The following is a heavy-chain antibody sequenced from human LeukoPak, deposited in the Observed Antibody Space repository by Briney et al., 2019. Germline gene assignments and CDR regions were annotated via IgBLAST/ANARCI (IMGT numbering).Heavy chain of an antibody. D-gene: IGHD2-21*02. CDR2: IYYSGST. Sequence: SQTLSLTCTVSGGSISSGDYYWSWLRQPPGKGLEWIGYIYYSGSTYYNPSLKSRVTISVDTSKNQFSLKLSSVTAADTAVYYCASTAVDHNWFDPGGQGTLVTVSS. V-gene: IGHV4-30-4*01. CDR3: ASTAVDHNWFDP. J-gene: IGHJ5*02. CDR1: GGSISSGDYY.